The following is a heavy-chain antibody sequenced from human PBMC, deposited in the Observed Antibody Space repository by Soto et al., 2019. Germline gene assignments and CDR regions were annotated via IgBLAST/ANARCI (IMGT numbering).Heavy chain of an antibody. CDR2: TYPGDSDT. J-gene: IGHJ4*02. V-gene: IGHV5-51*01. Sequence: GESLKISCKVSGYSFTNYWIGWVRQMPGKGLEWMGITYPGDSDTRYRPSFQGQVTVSADKSISTAYLQWSSLKASDTAMYYCARSRITGSTWSFDYWGQGTLVTVS. D-gene: IGHD1-20*01. CDR1: GYSFTNYW. CDR3: ARSRITGSTWSFDY.